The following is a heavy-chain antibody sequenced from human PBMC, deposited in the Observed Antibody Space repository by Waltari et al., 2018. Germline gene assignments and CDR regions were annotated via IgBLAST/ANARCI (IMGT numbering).Heavy chain of an antibody. J-gene: IGHJ3*02. D-gene: IGHD4-17*01. Sequence: EVQLVQSGAEVKKPGESLKISCKGSGYSFTSYWIGWVRQMPGKGLEWVGIIYPCDSDTRYSPSCQGQVTISAHKSISTAYLQWSSLKASDTAMYYCARAHDYGGNSDAFDIWGQGTMVTVSS. CDR1: GYSFTSYW. CDR2: IYPCDSDT. V-gene: IGHV5-51*01. CDR3: ARAHDYGGNSDAFDI.